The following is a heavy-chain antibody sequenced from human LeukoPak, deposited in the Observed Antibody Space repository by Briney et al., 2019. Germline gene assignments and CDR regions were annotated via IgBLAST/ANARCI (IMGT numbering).Heavy chain of an antibody. CDR3: AKDLTGGSYDPSAFDI. CDR1: GFTFSSYG. J-gene: IGHJ3*02. Sequence: GGSLRLSCAASGFTFSSYGMHWVRQAPGKGLEWVAFIRYDGSNKYYADSVKGRFTISRDNSKNTLYLQMNSLRAEDTAVYYCAKDLTGGSYDPSAFDIWGQGTMVTVSS. V-gene: IGHV3-30*02. CDR2: IRYDGSNK. D-gene: IGHD1-26*01.